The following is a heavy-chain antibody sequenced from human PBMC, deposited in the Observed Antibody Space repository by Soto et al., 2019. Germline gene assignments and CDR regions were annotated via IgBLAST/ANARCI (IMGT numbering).Heavy chain of an antibody. D-gene: IGHD5-18*01. J-gene: IGHJ6*02. CDR2: IDPNSGAT. V-gene: IGHV1-2*02. Sequence: QVYLVQSGAEVSRPGASVKVSCTAFGYILTGYSLHWVRQAPGQGLEWMGWIDPNSGATNSAEKFHGRVSMTRDTSISAAYLELSSLRSDDTAVYYCARGYGSSPNMELRFGMDVWGQGTTISVSS. CDR1: GYILTGYS. CDR3: ARGYGSSPNMELRFGMDV.